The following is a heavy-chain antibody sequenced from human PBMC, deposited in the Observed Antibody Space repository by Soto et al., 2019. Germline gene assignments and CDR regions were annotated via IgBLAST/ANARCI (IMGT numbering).Heavy chain of an antibody. CDR2: IKQDGSEK. D-gene: IGHD2-2*02. J-gene: IGHJ4*02. CDR1: GFTFSSYW. Sequence: GGSLRLSSAASGFTFSSYWMSWVRQAPGKGLEWVANIKQDGSEKYYVDSVKGRFTISRDNAKNSLYLQMNSLRAEDTAVYYCARGYCSSTSCYKDYYFDYWGQGTLVTVSS. V-gene: IGHV3-7*04. CDR3: ARGYCSSTSCYKDYYFDY.